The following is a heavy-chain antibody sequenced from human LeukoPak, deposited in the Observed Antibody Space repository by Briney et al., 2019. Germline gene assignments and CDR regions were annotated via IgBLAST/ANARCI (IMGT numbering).Heavy chain of an antibody. CDR1: GFTFSSYA. CDR2: ISGSGGST. V-gene: IGHV3-23*01. CDR3: AKVASATRVSGAFDI. Sequence: GGSLRLSCAASGFTFSSYAMNWVRQAPGKGLEWVSGISGSGGSTYYADSVKGRCTISRDNSKNTLYLQMNSLRAEDTAVYYCAKVASATRVSGAFDIWGQGTMVTVSS. D-gene: IGHD6-13*01. J-gene: IGHJ3*02.